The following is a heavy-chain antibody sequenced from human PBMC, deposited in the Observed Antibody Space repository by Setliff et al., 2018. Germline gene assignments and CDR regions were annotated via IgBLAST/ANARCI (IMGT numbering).Heavy chain of an antibody. CDR2: VYYSGTA. V-gene: IGHV4-59*12. J-gene: IGHJ4*02. D-gene: IGHD1-1*01. Sequence: SETLSLTCTVSGGSFNTYYWSWIRQTPGKGLEWIGFVYYSGTATYNPSLKSRVTISIDKSNNQFSLKLTSMTAADTAVYYCAKGGGRYHSDSWGQGILVTVSS. CDR1: GGSFNTYY. CDR3: AKGGGRYHSDS.